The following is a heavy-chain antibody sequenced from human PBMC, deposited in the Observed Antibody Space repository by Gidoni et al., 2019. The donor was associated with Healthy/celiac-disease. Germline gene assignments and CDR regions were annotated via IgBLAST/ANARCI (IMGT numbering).Heavy chain of an antibody. CDR3: ARAPAVYYSSGWEYYFDY. Sequence: EVQLVQSGAEVKKPGESLKISCKGSGYSFTSYWIGWVRQMPGKGLEWMGIIYPGDSDTRYSPSFQGQVTISADKSISTAYLQWSSLKASDTAMYYCARAPAVYYSSGWEYYFDYWGQGTLVTVSS. V-gene: IGHV5-51*01. CDR1: GYSFTSYW. J-gene: IGHJ4*02. D-gene: IGHD6-19*01. CDR2: IYPGDSDT.